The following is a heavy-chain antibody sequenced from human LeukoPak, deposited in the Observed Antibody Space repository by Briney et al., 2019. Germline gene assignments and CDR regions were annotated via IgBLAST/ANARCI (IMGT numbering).Heavy chain of an antibody. CDR3: GRDALVGYFSYYYMDV. Sequence: PSETLSPTCTVSGGSISSHYWTWIRQSPVKGLEWIGDISNSGSTSYNPSLKSRVTISIDTSKNQFSLKLSSVTAADTAVYYCGRDALVGYFSYYYMDVWGEGTTVTVSS. CDR1: GGSISSHY. V-gene: IGHV4-59*11. CDR2: ISNSGST. J-gene: IGHJ6*03. D-gene: IGHD2-15*01.